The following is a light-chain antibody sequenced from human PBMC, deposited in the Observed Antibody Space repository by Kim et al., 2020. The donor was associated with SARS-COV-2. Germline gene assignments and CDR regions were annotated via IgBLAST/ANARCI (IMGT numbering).Light chain of an antibody. Sequence: SSELTQDPAVSVAPGQTVMITFLGDSLRNHFPSWYQQKPGQAPLVVNYGNNNRPSGIPDRFSCSRSRNTASFTITGAQAEGEADYYCCSRDTSGNHCLFG. V-gene: IGLV3-19*01. CDR2: GNN. CDR1: SLRNHF. J-gene: IGLJ2*01. CDR3: CSRDTSGNHCL.